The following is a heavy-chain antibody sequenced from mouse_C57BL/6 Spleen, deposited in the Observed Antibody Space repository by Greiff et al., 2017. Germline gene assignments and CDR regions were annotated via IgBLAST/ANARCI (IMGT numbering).Heavy chain of an antibody. J-gene: IGHJ2*01. CDR1: GYTFTDYN. D-gene: IGHD1-1*01. V-gene: IGHV1-22*01. CDR3: AREHGSSYDFDY. CDR2: INPNNGGT. Sequence: VQLQQSGPELVKPGASVKMSCKASGYTFTDYNMHWVKQSHGKSLEWIGYINPNNGGTSYNQKFKGKATLTVNKSSSTAYMELRSLTSEDSAGYYCAREHGSSYDFDYWGQGTTRTVSS.